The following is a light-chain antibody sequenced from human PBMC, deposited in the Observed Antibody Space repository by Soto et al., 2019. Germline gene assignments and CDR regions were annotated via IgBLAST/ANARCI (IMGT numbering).Light chain of an antibody. CDR3: QQSYSTLA. V-gene: IGKV1-39*01. CDR2: DAS. J-gene: IGKJ4*01. Sequence: DIQMTQSPSALSASVGDRVTITCRASQSISTYLNWYQQKPGKAPKLLIFDASTLQSGVPSKFSGSGSGRDFTLTISSLQPEDFATYYCQQSYSTLAFGGGTKVEI. CDR1: QSISTY.